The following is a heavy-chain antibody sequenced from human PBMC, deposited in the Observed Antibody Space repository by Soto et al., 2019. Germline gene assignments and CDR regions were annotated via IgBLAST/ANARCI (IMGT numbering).Heavy chain of an antibody. CDR1: GXTFSSYA. CDR3: XXXXXXVFDY. CDR2: IAYDGRNK. J-gene: IGHJ4*02. Sequence: QVQLVESGGGVVQPGRSLRLSCAASGXTFSSYAMHWVRQAPGKGLEWVAVIAYDGRNKYYADSVKGRFTISRDNSKNTLYLQMNSLXXEXXXXXXXXXXXXXVFDYWGQGTLVTVSS. V-gene: IGHV3-30*04.